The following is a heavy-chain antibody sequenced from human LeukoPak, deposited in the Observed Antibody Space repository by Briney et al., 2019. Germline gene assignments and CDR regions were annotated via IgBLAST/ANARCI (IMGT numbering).Heavy chain of an antibody. Sequence: SVKVSCKASGFTFTSSAMQWVRQARGQRLEWIGWIVVGSGNTNYAQKFQERVTITRDMSTSTAYMELSSLRSEDTAVYYCARGTMVRGVIYAWGQGTLVTVSS. V-gene: IGHV1-58*02. D-gene: IGHD3-10*01. CDR1: GFTFTSSA. CDR3: ARGTMVRGVIYA. J-gene: IGHJ5*02. CDR2: IVVGSGNT.